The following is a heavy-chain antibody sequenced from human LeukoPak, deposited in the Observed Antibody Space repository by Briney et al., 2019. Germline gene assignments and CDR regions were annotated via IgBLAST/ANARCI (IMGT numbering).Heavy chain of an antibody. V-gene: IGHV1-69*13. CDR2: IVPIFGTA. Sequence: ASVKVSCKASGGTFSSYAISWVRQAPGQGLEWMGGIVPIFGTANYAQKFQGRVTITADESTSTAYMELRSLRSDDTAVYYCALREIKNYDFWSGYHYGMDVWGQGTTVTVSS. CDR3: ALREIKNYDFWSGYHYGMDV. J-gene: IGHJ6*02. CDR1: GGTFSSYA. D-gene: IGHD3-3*01.